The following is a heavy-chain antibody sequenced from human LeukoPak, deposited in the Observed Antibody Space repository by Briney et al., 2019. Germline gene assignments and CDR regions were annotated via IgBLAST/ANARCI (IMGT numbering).Heavy chain of an antibody. V-gene: IGHV3-48*03. CDR2: ISSSGSTI. D-gene: IGHD1-26*01. Sequence: GGSLRLSCAASGFTFSSYEMNWVRQAPGKGLEWVSYISSSGSTIYYADSVKGRFTISRDNAKNSLYLQMNYLRAEDTAVYYCARDPSYRVFDVFDIWGQGKMVTVFS. CDR3: ARDPSYRVFDVFDI. CDR1: GFTFSSYE. J-gene: IGHJ3*02.